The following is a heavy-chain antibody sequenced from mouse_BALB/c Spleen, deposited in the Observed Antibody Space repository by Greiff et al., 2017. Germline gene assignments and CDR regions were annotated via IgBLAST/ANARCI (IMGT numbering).Heavy chain of an antibody. CDR1: GFTFSSYA. V-gene: IGHV5-9-4*01. Sequence: EVQRVESGGGLVKPGGSLKLSCAASGFTFSSYAMSWVRQSPEKRLEWVAEISSGGSYTYYPDTVTGRFTISRDNAKNTLYLEMSSLRSEDTAMYYCARDQYGNYAWFAYWGQGTLVTVSA. CDR2: ISSGGSYT. J-gene: IGHJ3*01. D-gene: IGHD2-10*02. CDR3: ARDQYGNYAWFAY.